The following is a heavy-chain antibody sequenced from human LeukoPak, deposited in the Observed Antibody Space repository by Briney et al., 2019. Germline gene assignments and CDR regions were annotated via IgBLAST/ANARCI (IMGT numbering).Heavy chain of an antibody. J-gene: IGHJ4*02. D-gene: IGHD3-10*01. CDR1: GYTFTSYY. Sequence: GASVKVSCKASGYTFTSYYMHWVRQAPGQGLEWMGIINPSGGSTSYAQKFQGRVTMTRDTSTSTVYMELSSLRSEDTAVYYCARDEERGYGSGRLDYWGQGTLVTVSS. CDR3: ARDEERGYGSGRLDY. CDR2: INPSGGST. V-gene: IGHV1-46*01.